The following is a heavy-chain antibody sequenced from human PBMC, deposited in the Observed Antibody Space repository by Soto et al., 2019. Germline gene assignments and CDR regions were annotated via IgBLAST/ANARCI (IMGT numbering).Heavy chain of an antibody. J-gene: IGHJ4*02. CDR2: ISAYNGNT. V-gene: IGHV1-18*01. Sequence: ASVKVSCKASGYTFTSYGISWVRQAPGQGLEWMGWISAYNGNTNYAQKLQGRVTMTTDTSTSTAYMELRSLRSDDTAVYYCARDLEDYGDYPSASSAVPLFDYWGQGTLVTVS. CDR1: GYTFTSYG. D-gene: IGHD4-17*01. CDR3: ARDLEDYGDYPSASSAVPLFDY.